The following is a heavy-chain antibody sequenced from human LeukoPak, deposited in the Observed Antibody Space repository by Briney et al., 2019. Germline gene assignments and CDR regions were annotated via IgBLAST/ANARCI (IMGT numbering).Heavy chain of an antibody. V-gene: IGHV3-48*03. Sequence: PGGSLRLSCAASGFTFSSYEMNWGRQAPGKGLEWLSYITSSGDTVFYAESVRGRFTVFRDNAKNSLYLQMNSLSAEDTALYYCAREIMTTGGDACDVWGQGTTVAVSS. CDR3: AREIMTTGGDACDV. D-gene: IGHD1-1*01. CDR1: GFTFSSYE. J-gene: IGHJ3*01. CDR2: ITSSGDTV.